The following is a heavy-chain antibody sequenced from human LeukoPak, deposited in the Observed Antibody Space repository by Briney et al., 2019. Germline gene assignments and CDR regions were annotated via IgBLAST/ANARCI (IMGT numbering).Heavy chain of an antibody. V-gene: IGHV3-7*01. Sequence: PGGSLRLSCAASGFTFSSYWMSWVRQAPGKGLEWVANIKQDGSEKYYVDSVKGRFTISRDNAKNSLYLQMNSLRAEDTAVYYCARDSYIVGATTFDYWGQGTLVTVSS. D-gene: IGHD1-26*01. J-gene: IGHJ4*02. CDR2: IKQDGSEK. CDR1: GFTFSSYW. CDR3: ARDSYIVGATTFDY.